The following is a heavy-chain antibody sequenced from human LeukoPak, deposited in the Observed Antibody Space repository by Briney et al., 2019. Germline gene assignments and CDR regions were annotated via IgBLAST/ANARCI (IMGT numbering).Heavy chain of an antibody. J-gene: IGHJ3*02. D-gene: IGHD5-12*01. CDR3: ARDNVDIVATITPGNAFDI. CDR2: MNHVGINT. V-gene: IGHV3-74*01. CDR1: GFTFSSYW. Sequence: HPGGSLRLSCAASGFTFSSYWMHWVRQAPGKVLVWVARMNHVGINTNYADSVKGRFSIYRDNAKTSLYLQMNSLRAEDTALYYCARDNVDIVATITPGNAFDIWGQGTMVTVSS.